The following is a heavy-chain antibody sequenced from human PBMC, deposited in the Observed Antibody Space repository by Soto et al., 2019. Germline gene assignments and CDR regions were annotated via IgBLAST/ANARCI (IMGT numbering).Heavy chain of an antibody. D-gene: IGHD4-4*01. V-gene: IGHV3-23*01. CDR1: GFTFSSYA. CDR3: AKVPTGEMATVFQAFDI. CDR2: ISGSGVST. J-gene: IGHJ3*02. Sequence: XGSLRLSCAASGFTFSSYAMSWVRQAPGKGLEWVSAISGSGVSTYYEDSVKGRFAVSRDNSKSKLYLQMNSLRDEDTAVYYCAKVPTGEMATVFQAFDIWGQGTTVTVSS.